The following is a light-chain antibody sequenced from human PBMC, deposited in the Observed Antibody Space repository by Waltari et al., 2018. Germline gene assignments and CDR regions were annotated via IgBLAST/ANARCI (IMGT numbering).Light chain of an antibody. CDR2: EVS. CDR1: NSDIGDYNY. J-gene: IGLJ2*01. V-gene: IGLV2-14*01. CDR3: SSYTSTSALGL. Sequence: QSALTQPASVSGSPGQSITISCTGTNSDIGDYNYVSWYQQHPGKAPKLIIYEVSNRPSGLSYRFSGSKSGNTASLTISGLQAEDEADYYCSSYTSTSALGLFGGGTKLTVL.